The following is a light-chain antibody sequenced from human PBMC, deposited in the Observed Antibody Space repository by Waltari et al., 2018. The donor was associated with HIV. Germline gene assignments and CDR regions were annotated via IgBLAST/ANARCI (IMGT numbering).Light chain of an antibody. Sequence: QSALTQPASVSGSPGQSITISCTGTSSYVGSYNLVSWYQQHPGKAPKLMIYEGSKRPSGVSNRFSGSKSGNTASLTIAGRQAEDEADYYCCSYAGSSTLVFGGGTKLTVL. CDR3: CSYAGSSTLV. J-gene: IGLJ3*02. CDR2: EGS. V-gene: IGLV2-23*01. CDR1: SSYVGSYNL.